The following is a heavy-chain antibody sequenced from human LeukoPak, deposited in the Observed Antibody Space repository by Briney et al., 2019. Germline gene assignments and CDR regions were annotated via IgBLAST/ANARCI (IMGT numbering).Heavy chain of an antibody. D-gene: IGHD3-9*01. Sequence: GGSLRLSCAASGFTFSSYSMNWVRQAPGKGLEWVSSISSSSSYIYYADSVKGRFTISRDNAKNSLYLQMNSLRAEDTAVYYCASYDILPLADAFDIWGQGTMVTVSS. V-gene: IGHV3-21*01. J-gene: IGHJ3*02. CDR2: ISSSSSYI. CDR3: ASYDILPLADAFDI. CDR1: GFTFSSYS.